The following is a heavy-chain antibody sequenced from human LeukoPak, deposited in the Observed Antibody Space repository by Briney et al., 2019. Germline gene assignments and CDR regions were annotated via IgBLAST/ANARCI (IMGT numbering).Heavy chain of an antibody. CDR3: ANPHHSSGWAFDY. CDR1: GFTFSSYG. Sequence: PGRSLRLSCAASGFTFSSYGMHWVRQAPGKGLEWVAGISYDGSNKYYADSVKGRFTISRDNSKNTPYLQMNSLRAEDTAVYYCANPHHSSGWAFDYWGQGTLVTVSS. J-gene: IGHJ4*02. CDR2: ISYDGSNK. D-gene: IGHD6-19*01. V-gene: IGHV3-30*18.